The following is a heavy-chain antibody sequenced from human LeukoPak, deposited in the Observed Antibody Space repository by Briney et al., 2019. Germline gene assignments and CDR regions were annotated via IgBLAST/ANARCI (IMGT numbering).Heavy chain of an antibody. V-gene: IGHV3-30*03. CDR2: ISYDGSNK. CDR1: GFTFSSYG. CDR3: ARSETGY. J-gene: IGHJ4*02. Sequence: GGSLRLSCAASGFTFSSYGMHWVRQAPGKGLEWVAVISYDGSNKYYVDSVKGRFTISRDNSKNTLYLRMNSLRAEDTAVYYCARSETGYWGQGTLVTVSS.